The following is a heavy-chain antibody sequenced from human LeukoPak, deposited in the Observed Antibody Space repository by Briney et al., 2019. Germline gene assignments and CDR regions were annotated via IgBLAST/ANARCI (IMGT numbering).Heavy chain of an antibody. V-gene: IGHV3-33*07. CDR1: GFTFYTFG. Sequence: GGSLRLSCLASGFTFYTFGMYWARQAPGKGLEWVAVIWHDGSNKYYTDSVKGRFTISRDNSKNTLYLQMNSLRAEDTAVYYCARDRSTGSYFFFDYWGQGVLVTVSS. J-gene: IGHJ4*02. CDR3: ARDRSTGSYFFFDY. D-gene: IGHD6-19*01. CDR2: IWHDGSNK.